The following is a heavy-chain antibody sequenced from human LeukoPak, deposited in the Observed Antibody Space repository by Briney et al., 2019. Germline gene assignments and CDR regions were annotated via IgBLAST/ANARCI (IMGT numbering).Heavy chain of an antibody. D-gene: IGHD2/OR15-2a*01. CDR3: AQLLYDF. CDR2: VKSKTAGGTT. Sequence: PGGSLRLSCAASGFTFTAAWMHWVRQAPGKGLEWVGRVKSKTAGGTTDYAAPVQGRFSISRDDSKNMVYLQMSSLKTEDTAVYYCAQLLYDFWGQGTTVTVSS. CDR1: GFTFTAAW. V-gene: IGHV3-15*01. J-gene: IGHJ6*02.